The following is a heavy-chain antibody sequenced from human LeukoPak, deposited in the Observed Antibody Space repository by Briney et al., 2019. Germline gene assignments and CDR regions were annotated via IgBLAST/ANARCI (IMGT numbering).Heavy chain of an antibody. D-gene: IGHD4-17*01. CDR1: GFTFSSYS. CDR2: ISSSSSYI. Sequence: GGSLRLSCAASGFTFSSYSMNWVRQAPGKGLEWVSSISSSSSYIYYADSVKGRFTISRDNAKNSLYLQMNSLRAEDTAVYYCARANGDYLAWYFGLWGRGTLVTVSS. V-gene: IGHV3-21*01. J-gene: IGHJ2*01. CDR3: ARANGDYLAWYFGL.